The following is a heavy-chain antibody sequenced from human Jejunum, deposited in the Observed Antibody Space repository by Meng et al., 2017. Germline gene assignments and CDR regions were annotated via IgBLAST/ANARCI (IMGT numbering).Heavy chain of an antibody. CDR3: AKDGPVNGYVENWFDF. D-gene: IGHD5-12*01. J-gene: IGHJ5*01. CDR2: INPNNGGT. V-gene: IGHV1-2*02. Sequence: ASVKVSCKASGYFFTTYYIHWLRQAPGQGLEWMGWINPNNGGTKYAQKFQGRVTMTRDTSISTAYMELSRLRSDDTAVYYCAKDGPVNGYVENWFDFWGQGSLVTVSS. CDR1: GYFFTTYY.